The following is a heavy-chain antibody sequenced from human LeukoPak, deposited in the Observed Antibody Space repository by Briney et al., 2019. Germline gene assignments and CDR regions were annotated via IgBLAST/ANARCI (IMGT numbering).Heavy chain of an antibody. CDR3: ARGPPYSSSWYGY. CDR2: ISHSGST. J-gene: IGHJ4*02. V-gene: IGHV4-34*01. CDR1: GGSFSGHY. D-gene: IGHD6-13*01. Sequence: LETLSLTRAVYGGSFSGHYCSWIRQPPGKGLEWIGEISHSGSTDYNPSLKSRVTISVDTSKNQFSLKVSSVTAADTAVYYCARGPPYSSSWYGYWGQGTLVTVSS.